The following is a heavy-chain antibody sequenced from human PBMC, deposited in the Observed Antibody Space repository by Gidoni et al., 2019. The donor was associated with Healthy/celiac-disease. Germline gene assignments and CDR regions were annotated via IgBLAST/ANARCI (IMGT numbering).Heavy chain of an antibody. Sequence: QVQLQESGPGLVKPSQTLSLICTVPGGSISRGGYYWSWIRQHPGKGLEWIGYIYYSGSTYYNPSLKSRVTISVDTSKNQFSLKLSSVTAADTAVYYCARVPSGSYTYYYYYYGMDVWGQGTTVTVSS. D-gene: IGHD1-26*01. CDR1: GGSISRGGYY. CDR2: IYYSGST. CDR3: ARVPSGSYTYYYYYYGMDV. J-gene: IGHJ6*02. V-gene: IGHV4-31*03.